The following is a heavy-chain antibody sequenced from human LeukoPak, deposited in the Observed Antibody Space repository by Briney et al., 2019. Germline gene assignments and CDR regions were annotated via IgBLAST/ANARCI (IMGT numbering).Heavy chain of an antibody. V-gene: IGHV1-2*02. CDR3: AREWGDCSGGSCYSGYYYGMDV. CDR1: GYTFTGSY. D-gene: IGHD2-15*01. Sequence: GASVKVSCKASGYTFTGSYMHWVRQAPGQGLEWMGWINPNSGGTNYAQMFQGRVTMTRDTSTSTVYMELSSLRSEDAAVYYCAREWGDCSGGSCYSGYYYGMDVWGQGTTVTVSS. J-gene: IGHJ6*02. CDR2: INPNSGGT.